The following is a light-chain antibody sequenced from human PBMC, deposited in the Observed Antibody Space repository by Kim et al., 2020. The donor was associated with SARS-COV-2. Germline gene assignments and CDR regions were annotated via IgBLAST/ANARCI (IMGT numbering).Light chain of an antibody. CDR1: QDIHNW. V-gene: IGKV1-12*01. CDR2: DAS. CDR3: QQADHFPLT. J-gene: IGKJ4*01. Sequence: ASVGDRVTITCRASQDIHNWLAWYQQKPGKGPKLLIYDASSLRTGVPSRFSGSRSGTDFTLTISSLQPEDFATYYCQQADHFPLTFGGGTKVDIK.